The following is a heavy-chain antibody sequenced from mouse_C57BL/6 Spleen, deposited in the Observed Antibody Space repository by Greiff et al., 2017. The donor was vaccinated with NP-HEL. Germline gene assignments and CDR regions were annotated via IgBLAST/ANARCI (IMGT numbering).Heavy chain of an antibody. CDR3: ASQLTGTSFDY. CDR1: GFTFSSYG. Sequence: EVQRVESGGDLVKPGGSLKLSCAASGFTFSSYGMSWVRQTPDKRLEWVATISSGGSYTYYPDSVKGRFTISRDNAKNTLYLQMSSLKSEDTAMYYCASQLTGTSFDYWGQGTTLTVSS. V-gene: IGHV5-6*01. CDR2: ISSGGSYT. D-gene: IGHD4-1*01. J-gene: IGHJ2*01.